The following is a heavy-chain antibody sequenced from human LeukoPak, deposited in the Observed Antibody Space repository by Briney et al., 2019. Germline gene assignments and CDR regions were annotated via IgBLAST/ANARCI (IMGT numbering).Heavy chain of an antibody. Sequence: GGSLRLSCAASGFTFSSYAMSWVRQAPGKGLEWVSAISGSGGSTYYADSVKGRFTISRDNSKNTLYLQMNSLRAEDAAVYYCAKGARYYYDSSGYYYGYWGQGTLVTVSS. D-gene: IGHD3-22*01. CDR1: GFTFSSYA. CDR3: AKGARYYYDSSGYYYGY. V-gene: IGHV3-23*01. J-gene: IGHJ4*02. CDR2: ISGSGGST.